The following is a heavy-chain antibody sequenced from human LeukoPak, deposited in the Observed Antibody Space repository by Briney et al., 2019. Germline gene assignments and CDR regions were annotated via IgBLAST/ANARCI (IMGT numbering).Heavy chain of an antibody. CDR3: ARYRSGGMDV. CDR1: GGSISSYY. Sequence: PSETLSLTCTVSGGSISSYYWSWIRQPPGKGLEWIGYISYSGTTNYNPSLKSRVTISVDTSKNQFSLKLSSVTAADTAVYYCARYRSGGMDVWGQGTTVTVSS. J-gene: IGHJ6*02. V-gene: IGHV4-59*08. CDR2: ISYSGTT. D-gene: IGHD3-10*01.